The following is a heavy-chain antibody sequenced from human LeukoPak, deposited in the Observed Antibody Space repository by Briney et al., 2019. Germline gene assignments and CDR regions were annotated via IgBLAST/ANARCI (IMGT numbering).Heavy chain of an antibody. D-gene: IGHD6-19*01. CDR3: ARDLQWPNDY. V-gene: IGHV1-2*02. Sequence: GASVNVSCKASGYTFTGYYMHWVRQAPGQGLERMGWINPNSGGTNYAQKFQGSVTMTRDTSISTAYMELSRLRSDDTAVYYCARDLQWPNDYWGQGTLVTVSS. CDR1: GYTFTGYY. CDR2: INPNSGGT. J-gene: IGHJ4*02.